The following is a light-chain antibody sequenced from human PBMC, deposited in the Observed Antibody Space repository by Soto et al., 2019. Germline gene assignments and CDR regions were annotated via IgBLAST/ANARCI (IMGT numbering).Light chain of an antibody. V-gene: IGLV2-14*01. J-gene: IGLJ1*01. CDR3: SSYTSSSTFV. Sequence: QSVLTQPASVSGSPGQSITISCTGTSSDVGAYNYVSWYQHHPGKAPKLIIYEVSNRPSGLSNRFSGSKSGNTASLTISGLQAEDEADYYCSSYTSSSTFVFGTGTKDTVL. CDR1: SSDVGAYNY. CDR2: EVS.